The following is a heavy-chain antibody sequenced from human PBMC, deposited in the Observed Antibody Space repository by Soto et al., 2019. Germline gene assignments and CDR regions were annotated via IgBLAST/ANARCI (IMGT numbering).Heavy chain of an antibody. V-gene: IGHV4-39*01. CDR1: GGSISSSSYY. CDR3: ARLLLAIPVDY. J-gene: IGHJ4*02. Sequence: QLQLQESGPGLVKPSETLSLTCTVSGGSISSSSYYWGWIRQPPGKGLEWIGSIYYSGSTYYNPSLKSRVTISVDTSKDQFSLKLSSVTAADTAVYYCARLLLAIPVDYWGQGTLVTVSS. D-gene: IGHD3-10*01. CDR2: IYYSGST.